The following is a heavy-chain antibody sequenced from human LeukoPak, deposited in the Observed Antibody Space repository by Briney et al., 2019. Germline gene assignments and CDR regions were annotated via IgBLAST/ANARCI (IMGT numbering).Heavy chain of an antibody. CDR3: ARLGSGYFYYYYYGMDV. Sequence: GESLQISCKGSGSRFTSYWISGARQMPGKGLEWMERIDPSDSYTNYSPSFQGHVTISADKSISTAYLQWSSLKASDTAMYYCARLGSGYFYYYYYGMDVWGQGTTVTVSS. D-gene: IGHD5-12*01. CDR2: IDPSDSYT. CDR1: GSRFTSYW. J-gene: IGHJ6*02. V-gene: IGHV5-10-1*01.